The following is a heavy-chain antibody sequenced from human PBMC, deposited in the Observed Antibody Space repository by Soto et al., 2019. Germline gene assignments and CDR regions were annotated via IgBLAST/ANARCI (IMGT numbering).Heavy chain of an antibody. Sequence: QVQLQESGPGLVKPSQTLSLTCTVSGGSISSGGYYWSWIRQHPGKGLEWIGYIYYSGSTYYNPSLKSRVTISVDTSKNQFSLKLSSVPAADTAVYYCAREFGSSWYRGYAFDIWGQGTMVTVSS. CDR3: AREFGSSWYRGYAFDI. V-gene: IGHV4-31*03. J-gene: IGHJ3*02. CDR1: GGSISSGGYY. D-gene: IGHD6-13*01. CDR2: IYYSGST.